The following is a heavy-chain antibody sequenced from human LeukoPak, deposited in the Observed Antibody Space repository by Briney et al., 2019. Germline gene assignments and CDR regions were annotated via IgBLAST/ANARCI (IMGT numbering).Heavy chain of an antibody. CDR3: ARNSYSSSWIDDY. D-gene: IGHD6-13*01. J-gene: IGHJ4*02. Sequence: GGSLRLSCAAPGFTFSSYGMHWVRQAPGSGLEWVALIWYDGSNKYYADSVKGRFTISRDNSKNTLYLQMNSLRAEDTAVYYCARNSYSSSWIDDYWGQGTLVTVSS. CDR1: GFTFSSYG. V-gene: IGHV3-33*01. CDR2: IWYDGSNK.